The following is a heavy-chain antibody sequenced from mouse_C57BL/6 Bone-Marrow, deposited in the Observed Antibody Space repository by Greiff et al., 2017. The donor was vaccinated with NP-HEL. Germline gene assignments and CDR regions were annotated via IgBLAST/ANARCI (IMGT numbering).Heavy chain of an antibody. Sequence: QVQLQQPGAELVKPGASVKMSCKASGYTFTSYWITWVKQRPGQGLEWIGDIYPGSGSTNYNEKFKSKATLTVDTSSSTAYMQLSSLTSEDSAVYYCARKGFITTVVATRYYFDYWGQGTTLTVSS. CDR3: ARKGFITTVVATRYYFDY. CDR2: IYPGSGST. J-gene: IGHJ2*01. D-gene: IGHD1-1*01. CDR1: GYTFTSYW. V-gene: IGHV1-55*01.